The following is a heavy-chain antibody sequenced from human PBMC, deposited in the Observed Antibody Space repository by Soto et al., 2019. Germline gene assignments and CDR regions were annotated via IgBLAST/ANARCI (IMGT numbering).Heavy chain of an antibody. CDR3: VRPHSAAFAWAAES. D-gene: IGHD1-26*01. CDR2: VSDVERA. CDR1: AFSVSSNY. J-gene: IGHJ5*02. V-gene: IGHV3-53*01. Sequence: EVRLVESGGGLIQPGGSLRLSCEVSAFSVSSNYMSWVRQAPGKGLEWVSVVSDVERANFADSVKGRFTVSRDISKNTVFLQMNSLRAEDTAVYYCVRPHSAAFAWAAESWGQGTLVIVSS.